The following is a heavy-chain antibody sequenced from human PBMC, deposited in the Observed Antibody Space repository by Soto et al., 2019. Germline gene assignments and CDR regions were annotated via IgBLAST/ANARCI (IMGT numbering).Heavy chain of an antibody. CDR3: TSAYGLSVWAGH. CDR1: GVTFTYAW. CDR2: IKSKTDGETT. D-gene: IGHD3-16*01. Sequence: EVQLVESGGGLVKPGGSLRLSCAASGVTFTYAWMTWVRQAPGKELEWVARIKSKTDGETTDYAAPVKGRFTISRDDSKTETTLYLHMSSLKADDTAVYYCTSAYGLSVWAGHWGQRTRVNVSA. V-gene: IGHV3-15*07. J-gene: IGHJ4*02.